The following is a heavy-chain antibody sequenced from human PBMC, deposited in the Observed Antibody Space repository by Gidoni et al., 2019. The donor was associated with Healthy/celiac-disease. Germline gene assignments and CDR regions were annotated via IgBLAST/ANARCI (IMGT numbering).Heavy chain of an antibody. Sequence: EVQLVESGGGLVPPGGSLRLSCAAPGFTFSSYEMNWVRQAPGKGLEWVSYISSSGSTIYYADSVKGRFTISRDNAKNSLYLQMNSLRAEDTAVYYCARDRSYGDYGFDYWGQGTLVTVSS. CDR1: GFTFSSYE. V-gene: IGHV3-48*03. J-gene: IGHJ4*02. CDR3: ARDRSYGDYGFDY. D-gene: IGHD4-17*01. CDR2: ISSSGSTI.